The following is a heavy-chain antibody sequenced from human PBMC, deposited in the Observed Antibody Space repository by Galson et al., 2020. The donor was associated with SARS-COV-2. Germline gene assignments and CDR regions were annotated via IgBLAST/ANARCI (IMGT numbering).Heavy chain of an antibody. CDR3: ADEMGLDY. V-gene: IGHV3-30*18. Sequence: GGSLRLSCAASGFIFSNYGMHWVRQAPGKGLEWVAVISFDGNTKYYADSVKGRFTISRDNSENSLYLQMNSLRTEDTGVYYCADEMGLDYWGQGTLVTVSS. CDR1: GFIFSNYG. J-gene: IGHJ4*02. CDR2: ISFDGNTK.